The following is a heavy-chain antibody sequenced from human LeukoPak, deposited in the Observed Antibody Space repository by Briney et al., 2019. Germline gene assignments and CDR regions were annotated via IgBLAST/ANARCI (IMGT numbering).Heavy chain of an antibody. Sequence: GGSLRLSCAASGFTISNSAMTWVRQAPGKGLDWVSIITDNGAHTFYADSVKGRFTISRDTSENTLYLPMNSLRADDPAVYYCPTGGEFCSISNCFAFFAYWGQGPLLTVSS. J-gene: IGHJ4*02. CDR3: PTGGEFCSISNCFAFFAY. D-gene: IGHD3-3*02. CDR2: ITDNGAHT. V-gene: IGHV3-23*01. CDR1: GFTISNSA.